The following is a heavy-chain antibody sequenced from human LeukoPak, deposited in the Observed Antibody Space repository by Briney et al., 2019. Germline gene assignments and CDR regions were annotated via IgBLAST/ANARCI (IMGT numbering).Heavy chain of an antibody. V-gene: IGHV3-33*01. Sequence: QPGGSRRLSCAASGFTFSYYGMHWVRQAPGKGLEWVALIWYDGRKKYYARSVKGRLTIPRENSKNRHYLQRNSLRAEDTAVYYCTRDFSGYACGHDYWGQGTLVTVSS. D-gene: IGHD5-18*01. J-gene: IGHJ4*02. CDR3: TRDFSGYACGHDY. CDR1: GFTFSYYG. CDR2: IWYDGRKK.